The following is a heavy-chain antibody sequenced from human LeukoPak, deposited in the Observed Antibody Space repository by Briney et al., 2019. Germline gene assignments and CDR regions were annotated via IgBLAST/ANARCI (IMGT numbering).Heavy chain of an antibody. CDR3: AKEGSSNLGV. V-gene: IGHV1-2*02. CDR1: GYTFTGYY. Sequence: EASVKVSFKASGYTFTGYYMHWVRQAPGQGLERMGWINPNSGATNYAQKFQGRVTMTRDTSISTAYMELSRLRSDDTAIYYCAKEGSSNLGVWGQGTTVTVSS. J-gene: IGHJ6*02. D-gene: IGHD6-13*01. CDR2: INPNSGAT.